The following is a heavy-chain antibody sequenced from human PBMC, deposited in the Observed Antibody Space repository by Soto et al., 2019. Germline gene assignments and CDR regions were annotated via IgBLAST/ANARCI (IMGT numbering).Heavy chain of an antibody. D-gene: IGHD1-26*01. CDR2: IKQDESEK. V-gene: IGHV3-7*03. CDR3: ASDRFRGTYYLRGVTYFFEE. CDR1: GLTFTDYW. J-gene: IGHJ4*02. Sequence: CVTYGLTFTDYWMSWVRQAPGKGLEWVANIKQDESEKNYLDSVKGRFTISRDNAKNSLYLQMNSLRAEDTAVYYCASDRFRGTYYLRGVTYFFEEWGQGAPVTVSS.